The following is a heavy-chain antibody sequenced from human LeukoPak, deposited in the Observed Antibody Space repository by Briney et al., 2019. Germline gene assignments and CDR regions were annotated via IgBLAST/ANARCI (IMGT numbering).Heavy chain of an antibody. CDR2: ISSSGSTI. Sequence: PGGSLRLSCAASGFTFSSYEMNWVRQAPGKGLEWVSYISSSGSTIYYADSVKGRFTISRDNAKNSLYLQMNGLGAEDTAVYYCARHHPSYGYRSLVPWGQGTMVTVSS. V-gene: IGHV3-48*03. J-gene: IGHJ3*01. D-gene: IGHD5-18*01. CDR3: ARHHPSYGYRSLVP. CDR1: GFTFSSYE.